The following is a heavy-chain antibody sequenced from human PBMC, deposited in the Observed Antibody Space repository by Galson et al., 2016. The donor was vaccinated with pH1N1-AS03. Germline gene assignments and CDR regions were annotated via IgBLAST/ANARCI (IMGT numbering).Heavy chain of an antibody. Sequence: SLRLSCAASGFTFNDHTMHWGRQAPGKGLEWVSGISWNGDKIDYADSVKGRFSISRDNARNSLYLQMNSLRSEDTALYYCARGQRGSYPTFDSWGQGTRVTVSS. CDR2: ISWNGDKI. CDR1: GFTFNDHT. D-gene: IGHD1-26*01. V-gene: IGHV3-9*01. J-gene: IGHJ4*02. CDR3: ARGQRGSYPTFDS.